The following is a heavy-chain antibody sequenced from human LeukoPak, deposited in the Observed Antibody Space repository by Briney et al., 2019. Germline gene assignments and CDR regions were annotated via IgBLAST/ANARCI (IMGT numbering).Heavy chain of an antibody. V-gene: IGHV3-7*04. Sequence: GGSLRLSCAASGFTFSRHWMNWLRLAPGKGLEWVASIKQDGTETYHVDSVKGRFTISRDDAKNSLSLQMNSLRADDTAVYYCARGLHYGSYVDFYDYWGQGTLVTVSS. CDR2: IKQDGTET. CDR1: GFTFSRHW. J-gene: IGHJ4*02. CDR3: ARGLHYGSYVDFYDY. D-gene: IGHD4-11*01.